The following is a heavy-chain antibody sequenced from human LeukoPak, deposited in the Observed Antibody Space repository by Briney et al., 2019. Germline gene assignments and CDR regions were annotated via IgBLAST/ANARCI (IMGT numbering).Heavy chain of an antibody. CDR3: ARTDTRSLGYFDF. Sequence: PGGSLRLSCSASGFTFSSHWMSWVRQAPGKGLVWVANIKQDGGVKQYVDSVKGRFTVSRDNAENSLYLQMDSLRVEDTAVYFCARTDTRSLGYFDFWGQGTLVTVSS. V-gene: IGHV3-7*01. J-gene: IGHJ4*02. D-gene: IGHD1-26*01. CDR2: IKQDGGVK. CDR1: GFTFSSHW.